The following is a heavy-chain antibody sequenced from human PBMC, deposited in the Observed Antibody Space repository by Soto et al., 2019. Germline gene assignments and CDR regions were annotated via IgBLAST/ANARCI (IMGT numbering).Heavy chain of an antibody. Sequence: SETLSRTCTVSGGSISSADYYWSWVRQPPGKGLEWIGYIYYSGSTFFNPSLKSRVTISKDTSRNQFSLRLNSVTAADTSVYYCARAIVVTIGGMDVWGQGTTVTVSS. V-gene: IGHV4-30-4*01. CDR3: ARAIVVTIGGMDV. CDR2: IYYSGST. J-gene: IGHJ6*02. D-gene: IGHD5-12*01. CDR1: GGSISSADYY.